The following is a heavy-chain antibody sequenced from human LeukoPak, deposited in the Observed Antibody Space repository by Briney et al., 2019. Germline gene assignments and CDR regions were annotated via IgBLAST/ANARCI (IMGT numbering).Heavy chain of an antibody. Sequence: PGESLRLSCAASGFTFSSYAMHCVRQAPGKGLEWAASITYDGSTENYADSVKGRFTISRDNPKNTLYLEMNSLGPEDTAIYYCAREKRGGYYPGYWGQGTLVTVSS. CDR3: AREKRGGYYPGY. D-gene: IGHD3-3*01. CDR1: GFTFSSYA. CDR2: ITYDGSTE. V-gene: IGHV3-30-3*01. J-gene: IGHJ4*02.